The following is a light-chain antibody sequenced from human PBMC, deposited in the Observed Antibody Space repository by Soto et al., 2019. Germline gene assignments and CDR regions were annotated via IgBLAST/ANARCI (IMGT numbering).Light chain of an antibody. CDR3: SSYTSSSTLGV. CDR2: EVR. V-gene: IGLV2-14*01. CDR1: SSDVGAYNY. J-gene: IGLJ1*01. Sequence: QSVLTQPASVSGSPGQSITISCTGTSSDVGAYNYVSWYQQYPGKAPKVIIFEVRKRPSGVSNRFSGSKSGDTASLTISGLQAEDEADYYCSSYTSSSTLGVFGTGTKVTVL.